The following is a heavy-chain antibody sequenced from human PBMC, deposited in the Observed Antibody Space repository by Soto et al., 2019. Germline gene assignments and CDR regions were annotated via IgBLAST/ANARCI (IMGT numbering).Heavy chain of an antibody. V-gene: IGHV1-2*02. CDR2: INPITGGT. D-gene: IGHD3-22*01. CDR3: ARNYYDSSDRDYLDY. CDR1: GYTFTSYY. Sequence: QVQLVQSGAEVKRPGASVTVSCKASGYTFTSYYIHWVRQAPGQGLEWMGWINPITGGTNYAPKFQGRVTMTRDTSITTAYMELSRLRSEDTAVYYCARNYYDSSDRDYLDYWGQGTPVTVSS. J-gene: IGHJ4*02.